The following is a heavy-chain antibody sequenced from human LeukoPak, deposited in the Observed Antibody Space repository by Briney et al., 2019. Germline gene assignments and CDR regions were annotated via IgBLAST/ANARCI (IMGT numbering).Heavy chain of an antibody. CDR3: VKSADTAMVLFDY. V-gene: IGHV3-64D*06. Sequence: GGSLRLSCSASGFTFSSYAMHWVRQAPGKGLEYVSAISSNGGSTYYADSAKGRFTISRDNSKNTLYLQMSSLRAEDTAVYYCVKSADTAMVLFDYWGQGTLVTVSS. J-gene: IGHJ4*02. D-gene: IGHD5-18*01. CDR1: GFTFSSYA. CDR2: ISSNGGST.